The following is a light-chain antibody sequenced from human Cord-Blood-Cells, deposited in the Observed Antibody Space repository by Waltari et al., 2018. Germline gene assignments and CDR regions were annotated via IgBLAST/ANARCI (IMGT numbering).Light chain of an antibody. Sequence: QSALTQPASVSGSPGQSITISCTGTSSDVGGCNYVSWYQKHPGQAPKRMIDDASNRPSGVSNRFSGSESGNTASLTISVLQAEDEADYCCSSYTSSSTLVFGGGTKLPVL. V-gene: IGLV2-14*01. CDR2: DAS. CDR1: SSDVGGCNY. CDR3: SSYTSSSTLV. J-gene: IGLJ2*01.